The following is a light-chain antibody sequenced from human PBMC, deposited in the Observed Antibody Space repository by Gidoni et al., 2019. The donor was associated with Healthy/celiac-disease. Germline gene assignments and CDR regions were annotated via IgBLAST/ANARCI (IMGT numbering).Light chain of an antibody. Sequence: DMVMTQPPATLSVSPGERATLSCRASHSVSSTLAWYQQKPGPAPRLLIYGASTSATGIPARFSGSGSWTEFTLTIISLQSEDVAVYYCQQYNNWPPLTFGGXTKVEIK. V-gene: IGKV3-15*01. J-gene: IGKJ4*01. CDR3: QQYNNWPPLT. CDR2: GAS. CDR1: HSVSST.